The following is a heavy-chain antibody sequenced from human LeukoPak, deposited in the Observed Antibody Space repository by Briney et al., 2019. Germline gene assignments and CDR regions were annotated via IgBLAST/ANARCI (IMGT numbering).Heavy chain of an antibody. V-gene: IGHV1-18*01. CDR2: ISAYNGNT. CDR3: ARDLQDIVVVVAAPYYYYYGMDV. D-gene: IGHD2-15*01. CDR1: GYTFTSYG. J-gene: IGHJ6*02. Sequence: ASVKVSCKASGYTFTSYGISWVRQAPGQGLEWMGWISAYNGNTNYAQKLQGRVTMTRDTSTSTVYMELSSLRSEDTAVYYCARDLQDIVVVVAAPYYYYYGMDVWGQGTTVTVSS.